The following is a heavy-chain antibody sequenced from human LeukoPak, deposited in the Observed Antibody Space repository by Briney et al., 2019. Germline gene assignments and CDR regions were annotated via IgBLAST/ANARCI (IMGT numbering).Heavy chain of an antibody. J-gene: IGHJ6*02. CDR2: INHGGST. CDR3: ARAKSGYSYGHYYYYYGMDV. D-gene: IGHD5-18*01. V-gene: IGHV4-34*01. Sequence: SETLSLTCAVYGGSFSGYYWSWIRQPPGKGLEWIGEINHGGSTNYNPSLKSRVTISVDTSKNQFSLKLSSVTAADTAVYYCARAKSGYSYGHYYYYYGMDVWGQGTTVTVSS. CDR1: GGSFSGYY.